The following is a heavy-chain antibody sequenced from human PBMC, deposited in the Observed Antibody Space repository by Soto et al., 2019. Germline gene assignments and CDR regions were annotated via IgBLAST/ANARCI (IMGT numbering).Heavy chain of an antibody. J-gene: IGHJ4*02. CDR2: IFHDGTA. D-gene: IGHD3-10*01. CDR3: ARLVYDTRLNYMYFDF. CDR1: GVSISSGNW. V-gene: IGHV4-4*02. Sequence: KTSETLSLTCAVSGVSISSGNWWTWVRQSPQRGLEYIGEIFHDGTANYYPSFERRVAISVDTSKNQFSLKLTSVTAADTAIYLCARLVYDTRLNYMYFDFWGQGTLVTVSS.